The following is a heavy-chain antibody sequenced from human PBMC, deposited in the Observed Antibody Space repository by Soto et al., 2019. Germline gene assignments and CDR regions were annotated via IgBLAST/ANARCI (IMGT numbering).Heavy chain of an antibody. J-gene: IGHJ6*02. CDR1: GGSISSYY. V-gene: IGHV4-59*01. CDR3: ARDGVDTAMVSMGVSYYYYYGMDV. D-gene: IGHD5-18*01. CDR2: IYYSGST. Sequence: SGTLSLPCTVSGGSISSYYWSWIRQPPGKGLEWVWDIYYSGSTNYNPSLKSRVTISVDKSQNQFSLKLSSVTAADTAVYYCARDGVDTAMVSMGVSYYYYYGMDVWGQGTTVTGSS.